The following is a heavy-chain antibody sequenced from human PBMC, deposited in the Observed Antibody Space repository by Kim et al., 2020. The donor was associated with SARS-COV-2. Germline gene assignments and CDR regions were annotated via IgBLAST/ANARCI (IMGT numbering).Heavy chain of an antibody. Sequence: SETLSLTCAVYGGSFSGYYWSWIRQPPGKGLEWIGEINHSGSTNYNPSLKSRVTISVDTSKNQFSLKLSSVTAADTAVYYCASLYCTNGVCLKGRQGFDPWGQGTLVTVSS. CDR2: INHSGST. V-gene: IGHV4-34*01. CDR3: ASLYCTNGVCLKGRQGFDP. D-gene: IGHD2-8*01. J-gene: IGHJ5*02. CDR1: GGSFSGYY.